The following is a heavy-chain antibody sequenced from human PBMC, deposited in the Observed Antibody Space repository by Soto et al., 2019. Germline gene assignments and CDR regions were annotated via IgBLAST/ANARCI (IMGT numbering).Heavy chain of an antibody. J-gene: IGHJ4*02. V-gene: IGHV3-11*06. CDR2: SSNSGTFS. CDR3: ARSGDNYNSLDY. CDR1: GFTFSDYY. Sequence: GGSLRLSCEGSGFTFSDYYISWIRQAPGKGLEWISYSSNSGTFSRYADSVKGRFSISRDNTKNLLYLQMNSLRAEDTAVYYCARSGDNYNSLDYWGKRTQVTVSS. D-gene: IGHD1-1*01.